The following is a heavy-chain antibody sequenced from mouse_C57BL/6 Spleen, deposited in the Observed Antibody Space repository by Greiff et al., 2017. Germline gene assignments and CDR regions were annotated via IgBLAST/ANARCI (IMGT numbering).Heavy chain of an antibody. CDR2: IHPNSGST. V-gene: IGHV1-64*01. Sequence: QVQLQQPGAELVKPGASVKLSCKASGYTFTSYWMHWVKQRPGQGLEWIGMIHPNSGSTNYNEKFKSKATLTVDKSSSTAYMRLSSLTSGDSAVYYSARGQLNWDFDVWGTGTTVTVSS. D-gene: IGHD1-3*01. CDR1: GYTFTSYW. CDR3: ARGQLNWDFDV. J-gene: IGHJ1*03.